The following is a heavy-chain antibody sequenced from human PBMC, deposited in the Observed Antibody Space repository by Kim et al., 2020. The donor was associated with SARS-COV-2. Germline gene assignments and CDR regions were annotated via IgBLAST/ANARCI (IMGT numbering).Heavy chain of an antibody. V-gene: IGHV4-31*03. CDR3: ARAPLTIFGVVIQNFDY. CDR1: GGSISSGGYY. CDR2: IYYSGST. D-gene: IGHD3-3*01. Sequence: SETLSITCTVSGGSISSGGYYWSWIRQHPGKGLEWIVYIYYSGSTYYNPSLKSRVTISVDTSKNQFSLKLSSVTAADTAVYYCARAPLTIFGVVIQNFDYWGQRTLVTVSS. J-gene: IGHJ4*02.